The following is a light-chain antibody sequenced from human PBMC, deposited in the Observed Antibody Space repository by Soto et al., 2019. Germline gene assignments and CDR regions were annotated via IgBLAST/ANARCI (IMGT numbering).Light chain of an antibody. CDR3: CSYTTSSTLV. Sequence: QSVLTQPASVSGSPGQSITISCAGTSSDVGGYDSVAWYQHNPGKAPKLLIYNVRGRPSGVSSRFSGSKSGNTASLSISGLQPEDEADYYCCSYTTSSTLVFGTGTKVTVL. CDR1: SSDVGGYDS. J-gene: IGLJ1*01. CDR2: NVR. V-gene: IGLV2-14*01.